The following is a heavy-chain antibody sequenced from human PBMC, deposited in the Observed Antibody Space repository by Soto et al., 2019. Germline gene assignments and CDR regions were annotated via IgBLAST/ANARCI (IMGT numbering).Heavy chain of an antibody. D-gene: IGHD3-16*01. Sequence: EVQLLESGGGLVQPGGSLRLSCAASGFTFSSYAMSWVRQAPGKGLEWVSGISGSGGITYHADSVKGRFTISRDNSKNTLYLQLNTLRAEDTALYYCAKAPQHSYVEEYFDYWGQGTLVTVSS. CDR3: AKAPQHSYVEEYFDY. V-gene: IGHV3-23*01. CDR1: GFTFSSYA. CDR2: ISGSGGIT. J-gene: IGHJ4*02.